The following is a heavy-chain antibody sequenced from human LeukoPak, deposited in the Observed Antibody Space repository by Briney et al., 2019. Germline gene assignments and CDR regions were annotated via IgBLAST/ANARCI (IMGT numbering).Heavy chain of an antibody. CDR1: GGSISSYY. J-gene: IGHJ4*02. CDR2: IYYSGST. CDR3: ARQVPPEYSSSSGFDY. D-gene: IGHD6-6*01. Sequence: SETLSLTCTVSGGSISSYYWSWIRQPPGKGLEWIGYIYYSGSTSYNPSLKSRVTISVDTSENQFSLKLSSVTAADTAVYYCARQVPPEYSSSSGFDYWGQGTLVTVSS. V-gene: IGHV4-59*08.